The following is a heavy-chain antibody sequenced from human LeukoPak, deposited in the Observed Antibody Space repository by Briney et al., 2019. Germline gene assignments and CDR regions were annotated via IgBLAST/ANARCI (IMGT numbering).Heavy chain of an antibody. J-gene: IGHJ4*02. CDR2: IYYGGST. D-gene: IGHD2-15*01. CDR1: GGSFSGYY. Sequence: SETLSLTCAVYGGSFSGYYWSWMRQPPGKGLEWIGYIYYGGSTNYNPSLKSRVSMSVDTSKNQFSLNLSSVTAADTAVYHCARLLAGCPGGRCRAHFDYWGQGTLVTVSS. V-gene: IGHV4-59*01. CDR3: ARLLAGCPGGRCRAHFDY.